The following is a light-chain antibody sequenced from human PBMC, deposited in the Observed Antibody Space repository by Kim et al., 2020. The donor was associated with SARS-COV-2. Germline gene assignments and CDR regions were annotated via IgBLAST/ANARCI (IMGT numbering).Light chain of an antibody. CDR1: SSNIGSNA. Sequence: GQRVTISCSGSSSNIGSNAVDWYRQLPGTAPKLLIFSNHQRPSGVPDRFSGSRSGTSASLAISGLQSEDEADYYCAAWDDSLRGPVFGGGTQLTVL. V-gene: IGLV1-44*01. J-gene: IGLJ2*01. CDR3: AAWDDSLRGPV. CDR2: SNH.